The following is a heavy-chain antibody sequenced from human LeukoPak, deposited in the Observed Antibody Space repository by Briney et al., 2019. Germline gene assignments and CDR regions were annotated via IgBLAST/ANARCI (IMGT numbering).Heavy chain of an antibody. CDR3: ARGDSIAARPSWFDP. Sequence: GASVKVSCKASGYTFTSYDINWVRQATGQGLEWMGWMNPNSGNTGYAQKFQGRVTMTRNTSISTAYMELSSLRSEDTAVYYCARGDSIAARPSWFDPWGQGTLVTVSS. CDR1: GYTFTSYD. V-gene: IGHV1-8*01. J-gene: IGHJ5*02. CDR2: MNPNSGNT. D-gene: IGHD6-6*01.